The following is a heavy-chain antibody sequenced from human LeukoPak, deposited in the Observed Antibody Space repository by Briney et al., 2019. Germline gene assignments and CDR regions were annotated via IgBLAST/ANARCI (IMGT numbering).Heavy chain of an antibody. D-gene: IGHD3-3*01. CDR1: GYSISSGYY. Sequence: KPSETLSLTCTVSGYSISSGYYWGWIRQPPGKGLEWIGSIYHSGSTYYNPSLKSRVTISVDTSKNQFSLKLSSVTAADTAVYYCARDNHYDFWSGYYPLYYFDYWGPGTLVTVSS. CDR2: IYHSGST. J-gene: IGHJ4*02. V-gene: IGHV4-38-2*02. CDR3: ARDNHYDFWSGYYPLYYFDY.